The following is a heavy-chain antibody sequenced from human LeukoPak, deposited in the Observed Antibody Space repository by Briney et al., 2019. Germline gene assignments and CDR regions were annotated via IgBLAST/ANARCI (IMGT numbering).Heavy chain of an antibody. CDR1: GGSISSGSYY. CDR2: IYTSGST. D-gene: IGHD3-3*01. J-gene: IGHJ6*03. CDR3: ARGSGYYYYYYYMDV. Sequence: SETLSLTCTVSGGSISSGSYYWGWIRQPAGKGLEWIGRIYTSGSTNYNPSLKSRVTISVDTSKNQFSLKLSSVTAADTAVYYCARGSGYYYYYYYMDVWGKGTTVTVSS. V-gene: IGHV4-61*02.